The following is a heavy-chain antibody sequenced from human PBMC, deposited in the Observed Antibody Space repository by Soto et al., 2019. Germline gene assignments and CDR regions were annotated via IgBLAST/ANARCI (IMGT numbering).Heavy chain of an antibody. CDR2: INHSGST. CDR1: GGSFSGYY. D-gene: IGHD3-9*01. V-gene: IGHV4-34*01. CDR3: ARDHRTTLRYFDWLLEYFDY. Sequence: PSETLSLTCAVYGGSFSGYYWSWIRQPPEKGMEGIGEINHSGSTNYTPSLKSRVTISVDTSKNLFSLKLSSVNAADTAVYYCARDHRTTLRYFDWLLEYFDYWGQGTLVTVSS. J-gene: IGHJ4*02.